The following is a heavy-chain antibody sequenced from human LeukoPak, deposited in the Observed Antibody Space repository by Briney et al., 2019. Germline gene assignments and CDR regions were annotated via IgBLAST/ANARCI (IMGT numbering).Heavy chain of an antibody. V-gene: IGHV3-21*01. CDR3: ARMGDNYDFWSGDYTALRY. CDR1: GFTFSSYS. CDR2: ISSSSSYI. Sequence: GGSLRLSCAASGFTFSSYSMNWVRQAPGKGLEGVSSISSSSSYIYYADSVKGRFTISRDNSKNTLYLQMNSLRAEDTAVYYCARMGDNYDFWSGDYTALRYWGQGTLVTVSS. D-gene: IGHD3-3*01. J-gene: IGHJ4*02.